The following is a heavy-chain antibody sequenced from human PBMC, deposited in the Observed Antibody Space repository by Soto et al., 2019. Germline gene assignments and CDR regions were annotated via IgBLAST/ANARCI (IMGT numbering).Heavy chain of an antibody. D-gene: IGHD2-2*01. Sequence: QVQLVQSGAEVKKPGSSVKVSCKASGGTFSSYTISWVRQAPGQGLEWMGRSIPILGIANYAQKFQGRVTITADKSTSTDYMELSSMRSEDTAVYYCATLLLGYCSSATCYDYWGQGTLVTVSS. V-gene: IGHV1-69*02. CDR2: SIPILGIA. CDR3: ATLLLGYCSSATCYDY. CDR1: GGTFSSYT. J-gene: IGHJ4*02.